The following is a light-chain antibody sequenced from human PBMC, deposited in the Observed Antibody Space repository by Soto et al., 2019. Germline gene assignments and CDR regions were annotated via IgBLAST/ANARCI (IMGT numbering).Light chain of an antibody. CDR3: QVRSNWPPIT. CDR1: QSVSNS. Sequence: EVVLTQSPATLSLSPGERATLSCRASQSVSNSLAWYQHKPGQAPRLLIYDAANRATGIPARFSGSGSGTDVALTISSLEPEDFAVYYCQVRSNWPPITFGQGTRLEIK. J-gene: IGKJ5*01. CDR2: DAA. V-gene: IGKV3-11*01.